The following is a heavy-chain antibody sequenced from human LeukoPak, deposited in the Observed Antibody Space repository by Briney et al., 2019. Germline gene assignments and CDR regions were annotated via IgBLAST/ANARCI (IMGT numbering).Heavy chain of an antibody. CDR3: TTVFYCGGGCYSLGDY. CDR1: GFTFSNAW. J-gene: IGHJ4*02. CDR2: IKSRTDGGTT. Sequence: PGGSLRLSCAASGFTFSNAWMSWVRQAPGKGLEWVGRIKSRTDGGTTDYAAPVKGRFTISRDDSKNTLYLQMNSLKTEDTAVYYCTTVFYCGGGCYSLGDYWGQGTLVTVSS. D-gene: IGHD2-21*02. V-gene: IGHV3-15*01.